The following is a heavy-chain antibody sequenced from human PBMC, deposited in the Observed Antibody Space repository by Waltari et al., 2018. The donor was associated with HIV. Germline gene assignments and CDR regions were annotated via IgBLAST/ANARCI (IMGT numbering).Heavy chain of an antibody. CDR1: GGSISSSSYY. CDR2: IFYRGST. V-gene: IGHV4-39*01. CDR3: ARHRCTDGSCYSSPLGAFDI. J-gene: IGHJ3*02. Sequence: QLQLQESGPGLVKPSETLSLTCTVSGGSISSSSYYWGWIRQPPGKGLEWIGSIFYRGSTYYNLSLKSRVTTSVDTSQSQFSLKLSPVTAADTAVYYCARHRCTDGSCYSSPLGAFDIWGQGTMVTVSS. D-gene: IGHD2-15*01.